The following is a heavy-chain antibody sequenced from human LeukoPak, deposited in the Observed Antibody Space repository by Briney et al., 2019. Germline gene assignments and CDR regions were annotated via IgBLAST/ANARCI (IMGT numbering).Heavy chain of an antibody. D-gene: IGHD3-22*01. CDR2: INPNSGGT. Sequence: GASVKVSCKASGYTFTGYYMHWVRQAPGQGLEWMGWINPNSGGTNYAQKFQGRVTMTRDTSISTAYMELSRLRSDDTAVYYCARDPPLTMIGAFDIWGQGTMVTVSS. CDR3: ARDPPLTMIGAFDI. J-gene: IGHJ3*02. V-gene: IGHV1-2*02. CDR1: GYTFTGYY.